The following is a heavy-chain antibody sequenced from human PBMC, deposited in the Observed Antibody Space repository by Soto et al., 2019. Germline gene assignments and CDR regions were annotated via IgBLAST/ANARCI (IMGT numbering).Heavy chain of an antibody. CDR3: ARDLNLGSFDY. CDR1: GFTFSSYS. J-gene: IGHJ4*02. CDR2: ISSSSSTI. Sequence: EVQLVESGGGLVQPGGSLRLSCAASGFTFSSYSMNWVRQAPGKGLEWVSYISSSSSTIYYADSVKGRFTISRDNAKTSLYLQMNSLRAEDTAVYYCARDLNLGSFDYWGQGNLVTVSS. V-gene: IGHV3-48*01.